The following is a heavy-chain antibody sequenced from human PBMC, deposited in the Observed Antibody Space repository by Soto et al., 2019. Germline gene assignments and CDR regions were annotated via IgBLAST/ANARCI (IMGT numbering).Heavy chain of an antibody. CDR3: ARDRSTYGGGGTGEVKENWFDP. CDR2: AYYSGDT. J-gene: IGHJ5*02. CDR1: GGSISRYY. Sequence: SETLSLTCSVSGGSISRYYWSWIRQPPGRGLEWIGYAYYSGDTGYNPSLKSRVTMAVDTSKSQVSLKLSSVTAADTAVYYCARDRSTYGGGGTGEVKENWFDPWGQGALVTVSS. D-gene: IGHD2-8*01. V-gene: IGHV4-59*01.